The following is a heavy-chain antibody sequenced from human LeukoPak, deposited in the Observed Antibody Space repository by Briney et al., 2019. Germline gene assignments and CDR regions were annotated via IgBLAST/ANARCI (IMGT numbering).Heavy chain of an antibody. J-gene: IGHJ4*02. Sequence: ASVKVSCKVSGYTLTELSMHWVRQAPGKGLEWMGGFEPEDGETIYAQKFQGRVTMTEDTSTDTAYMELSSLRSEDTAVYYCATIPLKTMVRGVLDYWGQGTLVTVSS. CDR1: GYTLTELS. CDR2: FEPEDGET. CDR3: ATIPLKTMVRGVLDY. V-gene: IGHV1-24*01. D-gene: IGHD3-10*01.